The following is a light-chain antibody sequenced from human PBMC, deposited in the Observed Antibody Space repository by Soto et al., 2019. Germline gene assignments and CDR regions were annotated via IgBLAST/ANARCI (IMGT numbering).Light chain of an antibody. Sequence: EIVMTQSPATLSVSPGERATLSCRASQSVGSHLAWYQQKPGQSPRLLIYDSSTRATDIPARFSGSGSGTEFTLTISSLQSEDFALYYCQQYDDWPLTFGGGTKVDIK. J-gene: IGKJ4*01. CDR3: QQYDDWPLT. V-gene: IGKV3D-15*01. CDR2: DSS. CDR1: QSVGSH.